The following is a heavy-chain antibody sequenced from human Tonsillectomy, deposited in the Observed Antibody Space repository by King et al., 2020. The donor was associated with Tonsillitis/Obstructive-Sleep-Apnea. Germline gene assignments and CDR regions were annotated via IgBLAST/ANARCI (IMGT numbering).Heavy chain of an antibody. CDR3: TTKAVVVPDYYYYYYMDV. J-gene: IGHJ6*03. CDR2: IKSKTDGGTT. CDR1: GFTFSNAW. Sequence: VQLVESGGGLVKPGGSLRLSCAASGFTFSNAWMSWVRQAPGKGLEWVGRIKSKTDGGTTDYAAPVKGRFTISRDDSKNTLYLQMNSLKTEDTAVYYCTTKAVVVPDYYYYYYMDVWGKGTTVTVSS. D-gene: IGHD2-2*01. V-gene: IGHV3-15*01.